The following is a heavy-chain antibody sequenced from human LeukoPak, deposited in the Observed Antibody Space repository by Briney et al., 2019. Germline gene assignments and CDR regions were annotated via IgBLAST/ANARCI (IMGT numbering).Heavy chain of an antibody. CDR2: INSEGSSI. J-gene: IGHJ4*02. CDR1: GLTISNYW. Sequence: GGSLRLSCAASGLTISNYWMHWVRQVPGKGLVWVSRINSEGSSISYADSVKGRFTISRDNAKNTLNLQMNSLRAEDTAVYYCARGRGVSLDYWGQGALVTASS. CDR3: ARGRGVSLDY. D-gene: IGHD3-10*01. V-gene: IGHV3-74*01.